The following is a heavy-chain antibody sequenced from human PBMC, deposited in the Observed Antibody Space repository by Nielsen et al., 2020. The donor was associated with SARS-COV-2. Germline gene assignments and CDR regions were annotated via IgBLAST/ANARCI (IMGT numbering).Heavy chain of an antibody. J-gene: IGHJ4*02. CDR3: ARDLSGVVAATSMADY. CDR2: ISYDGSNK. D-gene: IGHD2-15*01. V-gene: IGHV3-30-3*01. Sequence: GGSLRLSCAASGFTVSSNYMSWVRQAPGKGLEWVAVISYDGSNKYYADSVKGRFTISRDNSKNTLYLQMNSLRAEDTAVYYCARDLSGVVAATSMADYWGQGTLVTVSS. CDR1: GFTVSSNY.